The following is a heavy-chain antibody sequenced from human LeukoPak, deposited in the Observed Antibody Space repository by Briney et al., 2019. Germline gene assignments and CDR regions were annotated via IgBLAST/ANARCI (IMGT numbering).Heavy chain of an antibody. CDR3: ASYSGGYFGYDAFDI. Sequence: ASVKVSCKASGYTFTCYDINWVRQATGQGLEWMGWMNPNSGNTGYAQKFQGRVTMTRNTSISTAYMELSSLRSEDTAVYYCASYSGGYFGYDAFDIWGQGTMVTVSS. J-gene: IGHJ3*02. V-gene: IGHV1-8*01. D-gene: IGHD1-26*01. CDR1: GYTFTCYD. CDR2: MNPNSGNT.